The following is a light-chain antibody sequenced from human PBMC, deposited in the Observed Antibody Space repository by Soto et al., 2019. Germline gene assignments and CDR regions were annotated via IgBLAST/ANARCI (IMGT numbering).Light chain of an antibody. J-gene: IGLJ2*01. CDR1: SRDVGSYNL. CDR2: EGS. V-gene: IGLV2-23*01. Sequence: QSVLTQPASVSGSPGQSITISCTGTSRDVGSYNLVSWYQQHPGKAPKLMIYEGSKRPSGVSNRFSGSKSGNTASLTISGIQAEDKADYSCCSYAGSSTSVVFGGGTKLTVL. CDR3: CSYAGSSTSVV.